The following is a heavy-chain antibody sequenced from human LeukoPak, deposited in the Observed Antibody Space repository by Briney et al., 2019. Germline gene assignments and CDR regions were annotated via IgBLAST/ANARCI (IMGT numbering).Heavy chain of an antibody. CDR3: ARLRYFDLYYFDY. J-gene: IGHJ4*02. CDR2: IFYTGTT. CDR1: GGSINSGGYY. D-gene: IGHD3-9*01. V-gene: IGHV4-61*08. Sequence: SETLSLTCTVSGGSINSGGYYWSWIRHHPGKGLEWIGYIFYTGTTNYNPSLKSRVTISVDTSKNQFSLKLSSVTAADTAVYYCARLRYFDLYYFDYWGQGTLVTVSS.